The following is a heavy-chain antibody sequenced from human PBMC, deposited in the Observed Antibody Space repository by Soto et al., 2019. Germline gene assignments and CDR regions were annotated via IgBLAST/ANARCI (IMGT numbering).Heavy chain of an antibody. Sequence: QVQLVESGGGLVKPGGTLRLSCAGSGLRFTESYMNWLRQAPGKGLEWISYIGDSYRNYAGSVRGRFTVSRDNDKNTIFLEMNSLRVDDTAIYYCARRRGFGEVEAFDVWGPGTLVVVSS. J-gene: IGHJ3*01. CDR3: ARRRGFGEVEAFDV. D-gene: IGHD3-16*01. CDR1: GLRFTESY. CDR2: IGDSYR. V-gene: IGHV3-11*05.